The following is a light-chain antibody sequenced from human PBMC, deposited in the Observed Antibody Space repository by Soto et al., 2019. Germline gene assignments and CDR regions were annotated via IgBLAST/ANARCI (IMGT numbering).Light chain of an antibody. V-gene: IGKV3-15*01. CDR2: GVS. J-gene: IGKJ4*01. CDR3: EQYNNWPPLT. Sequence: EIAMTQSPGILSVSPGERATLSCRASRSVSNNLAWYQQKPGLPPRLLIYGVSTRATGVPARFSGSGSGTEFTLTISSLQSEDCAVYYCEQYNNWPPLTFGGGTKVEI. CDR1: RSVSNN.